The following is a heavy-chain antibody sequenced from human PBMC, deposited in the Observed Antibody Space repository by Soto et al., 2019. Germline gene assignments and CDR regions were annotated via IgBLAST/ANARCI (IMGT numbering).Heavy chain of an antibody. CDR3: ARKHIPSGYDSGSFDY. CDR1: GGSISSSNW. Sequence: QVQLQESGPGLVKPSGTLSLTCAVSGGSISSSNWWSWVRQPPGKGMEWIGEISHSGSTNYNPSLKTRVTISVDKSKNQFSLKLSSVTAADTAVYYCARKHIPSGYDSGSFDYWGQGTLVTVSS. J-gene: IGHJ4*02. CDR2: ISHSGST. D-gene: IGHD5-12*01. V-gene: IGHV4-4*02.